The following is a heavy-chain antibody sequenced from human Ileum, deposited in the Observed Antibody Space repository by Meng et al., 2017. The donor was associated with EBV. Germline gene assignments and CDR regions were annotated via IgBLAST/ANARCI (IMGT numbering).Heavy chain of an antibody. CDR3: ARGNGYSSSFYFDY. CDR1: GCTFSSYA. CDR2: IIPIFGTA. D-gene: IGHD6-13*01. J-gene: IGHJ4*02. V-gene: IGHV1-69*01. Sequence: EHMGQSGDVVEESGFSVKVSCKASGCTFSSYAISWVRQAPGQGLEWMGGIIPIFGTANYAQKFQGRVTITADEYTSTAYMELSSLRSEDTAVYYCARGNGYSSSFYFDYWGQGTLVTVSS.